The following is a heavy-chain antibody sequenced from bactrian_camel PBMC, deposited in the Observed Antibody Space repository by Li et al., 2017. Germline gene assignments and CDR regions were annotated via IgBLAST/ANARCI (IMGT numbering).Heavy chain of an antibody. CDR3: VEDACLLPGGSFYYGRQS. V-gene: IGHV3S44*01. CDR2: IYIASGSDRSS. CDR1: RYIDRSNC. D-gene: IGHD2*01. Sequence: DVQLVESGGGSVQAGGSLRLTCTASRYIDRSNCMAWFRQAPGKDREGVASIYIASGSDRSSVYADSVKDRFTISHDNVKNTLYLQMNSLKREDGAMYYCVEDACLLPGGSFYYGRQSWGSGTQVTAS. J-gene: IGHJ6*01.